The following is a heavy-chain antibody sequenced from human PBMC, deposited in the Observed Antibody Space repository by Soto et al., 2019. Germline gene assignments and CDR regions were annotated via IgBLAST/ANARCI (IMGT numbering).Heavy chain of an antibody. CDR3: AGKYYYDNMFDP. V-gene: IGHV4-59*01. CDR1: GGSISSYY. J-gene: IGHJ5*02. Sequence: PSETLSLTCTVSGGSISSYYWSWIRQPPGKGLGWIGYIYYSGSTNYNPSLKSRVTISVDTSKNQFSLKLSSVTAADTAVYYCAGKYYYDNMFDPWGQGTLVTVS. CDR2: IYYSGST. D-gene: IGHD3-22*01.